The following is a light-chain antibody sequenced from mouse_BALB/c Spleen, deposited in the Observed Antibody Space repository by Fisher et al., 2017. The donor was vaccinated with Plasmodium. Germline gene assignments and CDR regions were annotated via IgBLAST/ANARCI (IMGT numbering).Light chain of an antibody. J-gene: IGKJ2*01. V-gene: IGKV1-110*01. CDR2: KVS. CDR3: LQHREYPFT. CDR1: QSLVHSYGDTY. Sequence: VLTQTPLSLPVSLGDQASISCRSSQSLVHSYGDTYLRWYLQKPGRSPKLLIYKVSTRFSGVQDRFSGSGSGKYFTLRISRVEAEDVGVYYCLQHREYPFTFGGGAKLEIK.